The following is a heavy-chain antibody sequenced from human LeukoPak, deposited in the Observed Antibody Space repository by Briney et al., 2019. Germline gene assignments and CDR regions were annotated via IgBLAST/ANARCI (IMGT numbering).Heavy chain of an antibody. V-gene: IGHV4-61*02. CDR2: IYTSGST. D-gene: IGHD7-27*01. CDR3: ARDLSGDHYYYYYYVDV. J-gene: IGHJ6*03. CDR1: GGSISSGSYY. Sequence: SETLSLTCTVSGGSISSGSYYWSWIRQPAGKGLEWIGRIYTSGSTNYNPSLKSRVTISVDTSKNQFSLKLSSVTAADTAVYYCARDLSGDHYYYYYYVDVWGKGTTVTVSS.